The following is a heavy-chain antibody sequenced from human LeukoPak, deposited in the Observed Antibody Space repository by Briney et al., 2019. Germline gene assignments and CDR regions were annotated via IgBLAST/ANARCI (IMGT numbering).Heavy chain of an antibody. V-gene: IGHV4-59*01. J-gene: IGHJ4*02. CDR3: ARLSGGFDY. D-gene: IGHD3-16*01. CDR1: GGSISSYY. Sequence: PSETLSLTCTVSGGSISSYYWSWIRQPPGKGLEWIGYIYYSRSTNYNPSLKSRVTISVDTSKNQFSLKLSSVTAADTAVYYCARLSGGFDYWGQGTLVTVSS. CDR2: IYYSRST.